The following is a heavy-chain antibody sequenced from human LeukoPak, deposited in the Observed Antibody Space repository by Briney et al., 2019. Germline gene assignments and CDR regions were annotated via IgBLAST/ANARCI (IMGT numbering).Heavy chain of an antibody. CDR1: RYTFTSYD. V-gene: IGHV1-8*01. Sequence: ASVKVSCKASRYTFTSYDINWVRQATGQGLEWMGWVNPNSGHTGFAQKFQGRVSMTSNTSISTAYMEVRSLRSEDTAVYYCARGAPGSSCSGGSCPYLDYWNRGSLVSVPS. D-gene: IGHD2-15*01. J-gene: IGHJ4*02. CDR3: ARGAPGSSCSGGSCPYLDY. CDR2: VNPNSGHT.